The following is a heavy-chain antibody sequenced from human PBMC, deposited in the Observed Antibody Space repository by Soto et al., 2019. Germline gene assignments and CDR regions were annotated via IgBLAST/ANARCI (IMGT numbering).Heavy chain of an antibody. CDR1: GFTFTNSA. V-gene: IGHV1-58*01. D-gene: IGHD3-22*01. Sequence: ASVKVSCKASGFTFTNSAVQWVRQARGQRLEWIGWIVVGSGNTNYAQKFQERVTITRDMSTSTAYMELSSLRSEDTAVYYCARGVGYYDSSGYPGNYYYGMDVWG. J-gene: IGHJ6*02. CDR2: IVVGSGNT. CDR3: ARGVGYYDSSGYPGNYYYGMDV.